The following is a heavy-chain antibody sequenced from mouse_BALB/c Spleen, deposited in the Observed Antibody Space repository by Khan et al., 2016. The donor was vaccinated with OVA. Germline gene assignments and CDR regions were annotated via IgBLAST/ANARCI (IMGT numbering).Heavy chain of an antibody. J-gene: IGHJ3*01. Sequence: QVQLQQSGPGLVAPSQSLSITCTVSGFSLTDYGVNWVRRPPGKGLVWLGMIWGDGSTDYNPALKSRLSINKDNSKSQVFLKMNSLRTDDTARYYCARELRLGGFAYWGQGTLVTV. V-gene: IGHV2-6-7*01. D-gene: IGHD1-2*01. CDR3: ARELRLGGFAY. CDR2: IWGDGST. CDR1: GFSLTDYG.